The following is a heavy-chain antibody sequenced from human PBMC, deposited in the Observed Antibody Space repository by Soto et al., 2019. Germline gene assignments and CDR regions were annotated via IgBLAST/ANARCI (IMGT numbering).Heavy chain of an antibody. CDR2: IYYSGST. Sequence: SETLSLTCTVSGGSVSSGGYYWSWIRQHPGKGLEWIGYIYYSGSTYYNPSLKSRVTISVDTSKNQFSLKLSSVTAADTAVYYCARALYSSSWRWFDPWGQGTLVTVSS. CDR3: ARALYSSSWRWFDP. D-gene: IGHD6-13*01. V-gene: IGHV4-31*03. CDR1: GGSVSSGGYY. J-gene: IGHJ5*02.